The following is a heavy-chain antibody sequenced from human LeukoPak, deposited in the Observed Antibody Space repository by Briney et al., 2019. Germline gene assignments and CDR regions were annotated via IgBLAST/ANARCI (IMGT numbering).Heavy chain of an antibody. CDR3: ARGRILPGMTTVTHFDY. D-gene: IGHD4-17*01. CDR2: ISAYNGNT. J-gene: IGHJ4*02. CDR1: GYTFTSYG. Sequence: ASVKVSCKASGYTFTSYGISWVRQAPGQGLEWMGWISAYNGNTNYAQKLQGRVTMTTDTSTSTAYMELRSLRSDDTAVYYCARGRILPGMTTVTHFDYWGQGTLVTVSS. V-gene: IGHV1-18*01.